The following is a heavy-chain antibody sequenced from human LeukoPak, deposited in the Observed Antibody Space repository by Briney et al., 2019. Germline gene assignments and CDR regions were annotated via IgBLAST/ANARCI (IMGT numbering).Heavy chain of an antibody. CDR3: ARVSGSRTPTTFI. CDR2: IYYSGST. CDR1: GGSISSYY. D-gene: IGHD6-19*01. J-gene: IGHJ4*02. Sequence: PSETLSLTCTVSGGSISSYYWSWLRQPPGKGLEWIGYIYYSGSTNYNPSLKSRVTISVDTSKNQFSLKLSSVTAADTAVYYCARVSGSRTPTTFIWGQGTLVTVSS. V-gene: IGHV4-59*01.